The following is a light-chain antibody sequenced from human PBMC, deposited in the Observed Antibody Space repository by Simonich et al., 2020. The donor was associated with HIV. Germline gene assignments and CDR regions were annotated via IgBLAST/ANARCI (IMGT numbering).Light chain of an antibody. J-gene: IGKJ1*01. CDR2: GAT. V-gene: IGKV3-15*01. Sequence: EIVMTQSPATLSVSPGERATLSCRASQSISRYLAWYQQKPGQTPTPRIYGATTRATGIPARFSGSGSGTEFTLTISSLQSEDFAVYYCQQYNYWSPTFGQGTKVEIK. CDR1: QSISRY. CDR3: QQYNYWSPT.